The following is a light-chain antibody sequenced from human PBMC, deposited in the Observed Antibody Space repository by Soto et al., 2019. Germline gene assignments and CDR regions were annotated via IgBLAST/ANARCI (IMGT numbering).Light chain of an antibody. CDR1: QSVSSSY. CDR2: GAS. J-gene: IGKJ1*01. CDR3: QQYGSSPET. V-gene: IGKV3-20*01. Sequence: EIVLTQSPGTLSLSPGERATLSFSASQSVSSSYVAWYKQKPGQAPRLLIYGASSRATGNPDRFSGSGSGTDFAVTISRLEPEDFAVYYCQQYGSSPETCGQGTNVEIK.